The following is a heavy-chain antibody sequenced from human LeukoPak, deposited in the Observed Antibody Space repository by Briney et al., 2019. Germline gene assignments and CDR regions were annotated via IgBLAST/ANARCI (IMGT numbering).Heavy chain of an antibody. CDR2: TSGSSSI. V-gene: IGHV3-23*01. D-gene: IGHD3-22*01. CDR3: AKALNYYDSSGAYYGNDY. Sequence: GGSLRLSCAASGFTFSSYAMSWVRQAPGKGLEWVSSTSGSSSIYYADSVKGRFTISRDNSKNTLYLQMNSLRAEDTAVYYCAKALNYYDSSGAYYGNDYWGQGTLVTVSS. J-gene: IGHJ4*02. CDR1: GFTFSSYA.